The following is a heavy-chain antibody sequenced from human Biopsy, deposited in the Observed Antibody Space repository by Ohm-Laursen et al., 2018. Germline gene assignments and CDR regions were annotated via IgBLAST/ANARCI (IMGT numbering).Heavy chain of an antibody. V-gene: IGHV4-59*01. Sequence: TLSLTCTVSGGSIKSYYWNWIRQSPGKGLEWIGFIYYTGHTNYNPSLKSRATISVDTSKNQFSLKVISVTAADTAAYYCARLTGDPSYWGQGILVTVSS. CDR3: ARLTGDPSY. J-gene: IGHJ4*02. D-gene: IGHD7-27*01. CDR2: IYYTGHT. CDR1: GGSIKSYY.